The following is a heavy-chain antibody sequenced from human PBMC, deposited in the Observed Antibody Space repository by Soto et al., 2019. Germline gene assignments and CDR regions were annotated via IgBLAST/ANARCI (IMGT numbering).Heavy chain of an antibody. Sequence: ASENLSLTCTVFGGSFSSSNHYWGWIRQPPGKGKEWRGAMFFFGSTYYNTSLECRVTISVDPSKNQFSLKLSSVTAADTAVYYCARHHFYCTGGSCYLQAYHYYGLDVWGQGTTVTVSS. CDR1: GGSFSSSNHY. CDR3: ARHHFYCTGGSCYLQAYHYYGLDV. J-gene: IGHJ6*02. CDR2: MFFFGST. D-gene: IGHD2-15*01. V-gene: IGHV4-39*01.